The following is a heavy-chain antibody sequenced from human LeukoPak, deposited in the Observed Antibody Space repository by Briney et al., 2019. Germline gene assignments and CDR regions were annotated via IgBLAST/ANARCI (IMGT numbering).Heavy chain of an antibody. CDR1: GLTISSYA. V-gene: IGHV3-23*01. D-gene: IGHD3-10*01. CDR3: AKDARTSGTYSPPGYYYYMDV. J-gene: IGHJ6*03. Sequence: PGGSLRLSCAVSGLTISSYAMSWVRQAPGKGLEWVSVISGSGSNTYYTDSVRGRFTISRDNSKNTLYLQMNSLRAEDTAVYYCAKDARTSGTYSPPGYYYYMDVWGKGTTVTVYS. CDR2: ISGSGSNT.